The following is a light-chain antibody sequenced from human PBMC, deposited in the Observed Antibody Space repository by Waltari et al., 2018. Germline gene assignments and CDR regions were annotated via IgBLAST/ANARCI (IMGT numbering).Light chain of an antibody. V-gene: IGKV3-11*01. J-gene: IGKJ2*01. CDR3: QQRNDWPPEYT. CDR2: DVS. CDR1: QSVGNS. Sequence: EVVLTQSPATLSLSPGERVSLSCRASQSVGNSLAWYQQKAGQAPRLLIYDVSNRASGIPARFSGSGSGTDFTLTSSSLEPDDFAIYYCQQRNDWPPEYTFGQGTKLEIK.